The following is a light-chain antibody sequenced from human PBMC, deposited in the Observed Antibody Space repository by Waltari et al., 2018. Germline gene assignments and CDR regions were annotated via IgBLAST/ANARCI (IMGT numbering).Light chain of an antibody. CDR3: QQSYSTPLT. V-gene: IGKV1-39*01. J-gene: IGKJ4*01. CDR1: QSISSY. CDR2: AAS. Sequence: DIQMTQSPSSLSASVVDRVTITCRASQSISSYLNWYQQKPGKALKLLIYAASSLQSGVPSRFSGSGSGTDFTRTISSLQPEDFATYYCQQSYSTPLTFGGGTKVEIK.